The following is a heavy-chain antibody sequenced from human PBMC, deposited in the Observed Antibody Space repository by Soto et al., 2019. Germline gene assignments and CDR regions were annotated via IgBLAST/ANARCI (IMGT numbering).Heavy chain of an antibody. V-gene: IGHV3-33*01. Sequence: GSLRLSCAASGFTFSSYGMHWVRQAPGKGLEWVAVIWYDGSNKYYADSVKGRFTISRDNSKNTLYLQMNSLRAEDTAVYYCARSQATYGDFSFDYWGQGTLVTVSS. CDR2: IWYDGSNK. CDR1: GFTFSSYG. J-gene: IGHJ4*02. D-gene: IGHD4-17*01. CDR3: ARSQATYGDFSFDY.